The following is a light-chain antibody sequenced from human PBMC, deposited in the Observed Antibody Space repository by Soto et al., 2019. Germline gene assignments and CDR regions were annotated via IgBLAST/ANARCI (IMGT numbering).Light chain of an antibody. J-gene: IGLJ3*02. V-gene: IGLV2-14*01. CDR1: SGDIGSYDY. CDR2: EVS. CDR3: SSYTTISSRTLGWV. Sequence: QSALTQPASVSGSPGQSITISCTGTSGDIGSYDYVSWYQQHAGKAPKLMIYEVSNRPSGVSNRFSGSKSGNTASLTISGLQPEDEADYYCSSYTTISSRTLGWVFGGGTQLTVL.